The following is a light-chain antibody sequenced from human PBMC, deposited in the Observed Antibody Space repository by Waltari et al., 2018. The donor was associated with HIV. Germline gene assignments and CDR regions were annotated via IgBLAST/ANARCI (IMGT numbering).Light chain of an antibody. CDR3: QQTYKLPQM. CDR2: GAS. V-gene: IGKV1-39*01. Sequence: DILMTQSPSSLSASLGDRVTITFRVSQHINTYLNWYQLSPGKAPKLLIFGASTLQSGVPSRFRGGGYGTDFTLTVSGLEPEDFATYFCQQTYKLPQMFGQGT. CDR1: QHINTY. J-gene: IGKJ2*01.